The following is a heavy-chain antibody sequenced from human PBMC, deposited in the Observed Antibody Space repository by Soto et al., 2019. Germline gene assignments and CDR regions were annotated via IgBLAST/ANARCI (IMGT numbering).Heavy chain of an antibody. Sequence: EVQLVESGGGLVKPGGSLRLSCAASGFTFSNAWMSWVRQAPGKGLEWVGRIKSKTDGGKTDYAAPVKGRFTISRDDSKNTLYLQMNSLKTEDTAVYYCTTDSTTFDWLSQYPTNAFDIWGQGTMVTVSS. V-gene: IGHV3-15*01. CDR1: GFTFSNAW. CDR2: IKSKTDGGKT. CDR3: TTDSTTFDWLSQYPTNAFDI. J-gene: IGHJ3*02. D-gene: IGHD3-9*01.